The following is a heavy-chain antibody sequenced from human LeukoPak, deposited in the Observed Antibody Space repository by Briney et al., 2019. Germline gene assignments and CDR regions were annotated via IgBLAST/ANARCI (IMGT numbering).Heavy chain of an antibody. D-gene: IGHD1-26*01. CDR1: GGTFSSYA. V-gene: IGHV1-69*04. J-gene: IGHJ4*02. CDR3: ARDRVVGATTPGYYFDY. Sequence: RASVKVSCKASGGTFSSYAISWVRQAPRQGLEWMGRIIPILGIANYAQKFQGRVTITADKSTSTAYMELSSLRSEDTAVYYCARDRVVGATTPGYYFDYWGQGTLVTVSS. CDR2: IIPILGIA.